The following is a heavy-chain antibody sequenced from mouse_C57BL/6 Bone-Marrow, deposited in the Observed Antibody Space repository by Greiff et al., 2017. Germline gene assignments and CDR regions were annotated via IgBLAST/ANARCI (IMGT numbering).Heavy chain of an antibody. CDR3: ARFYYSTYYAMDY. V-gene: IGHV5-17*01. Sequence: EVQVVESGGGLVKPGGSLKLSCAASGFTFSDYGMHWVRQAPEKGLEWVAYISSGSSTIYYADTVKGRFTISRDNAKNTLFLQMTSLRSEDTAMYYCARFYYSTYYAMDYWGQGTSVTVSS. CDR2: ISSGSSTI. CDR1: GFTFSDYG. J-gene: IGHJ4*01. D-gene: IGHD2-5*01.